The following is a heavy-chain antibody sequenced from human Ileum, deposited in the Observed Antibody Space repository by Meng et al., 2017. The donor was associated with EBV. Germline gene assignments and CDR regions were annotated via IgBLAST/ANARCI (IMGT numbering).Heavy chain of an antibody. Sequence: GQLLGAGPGLVKPSDPLSLTCAVSGYSLSSTNWWGWIRQPPGKGLEWIGYIYYSGSTSYNPSLKSRVTMSVDTSKNQFSLNLNSVTAVDTAVYYCARNVPGTSAYYDWGQGTLVTVSS. CDR1: GYSLSSTNW. D-gene: IGHD3-22*01. V-gene: IGHV4-28*01. CDR2: IYYSGST. J-gene: IGHJ4*02. CDR3: ARNVPGTSAYYD.